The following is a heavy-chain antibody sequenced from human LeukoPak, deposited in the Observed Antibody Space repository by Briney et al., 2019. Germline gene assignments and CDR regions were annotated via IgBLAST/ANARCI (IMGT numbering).Heavy chain of an antibody. CDR1: GFTFSSYA. D-gene: IGHD3-22*01. Sequence: GGSLRLSCAASGFTFSSYAMSWVRQAPGKGLEWVSTISGSGGSPYYADSVKGRFTISRDNSKNTLYLQMNSLRAEDTAVYYCAKAHDSSGYYYEGYWGQGTLVTVSS. V-gene: IGHV3-23*01. J-gene: IGHJ4*02. CDR3: AKAHDSSGYYYEGY. CDR2: ISGSGGSP.